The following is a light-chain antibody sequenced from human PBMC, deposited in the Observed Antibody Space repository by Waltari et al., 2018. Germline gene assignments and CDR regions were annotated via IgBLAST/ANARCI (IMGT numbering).Light chain of an antibody. Sequence: DIPMTQSPSSLSASVGDRVTITCRASQGLRNDLAWYQQKLGKAPKRLIYAASSLQSGVPSRFSGSGSGTEFTLTISSLQPEDFATYYCLQHNSYPWTFGQGTKVEIK. CDR2: AAS. CDR3: LQHNSYPWT. CDR1: QGLRND. J-gene: IGKJ1*01. V-gene: IGKV1-17*01.